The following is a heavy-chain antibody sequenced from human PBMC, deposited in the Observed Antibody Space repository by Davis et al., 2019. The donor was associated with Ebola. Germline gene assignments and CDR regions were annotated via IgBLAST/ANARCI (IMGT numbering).Heavy chain of an antibody. CDR1: GDSVSGNSGA. Sequence: PSETLSLTCATSGDSVSGNSGAWNCIRQSTSRGFESLGRTYYTSKWYNHYAASVKSRTTINADTSKNQLSLQLDSVNPEDTAVYYCARGWLRTGLDIWGQGTMVIVSS. V-gene: IGHV6-1*01. D-gene: IGHD3/OR15-3a*01. J-gene: IGHJ3*02. CDR2: TYYTSKWYN. CDR3: ARGWLRTGLDI.